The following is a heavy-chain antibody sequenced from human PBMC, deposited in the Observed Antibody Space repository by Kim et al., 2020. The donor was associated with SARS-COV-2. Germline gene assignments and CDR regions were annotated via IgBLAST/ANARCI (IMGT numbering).Heavy chain of an antibody. CDR2: IYHSGST. D-gene: IGHD2-8*02. CDR1: GGSISSCNW. CDR3: ARVGCTGDVCLLDY. V-gene: IGHV4-4*02. Sequence: SETLSLTCAVSGGSISSCNWWCWGRQPPGKGLEVIGEIYHSGSTNYTPSLKSRVTISVDKSKNQFSLNMSSVTAADTAVYYCARVGCTGDVCLLDYWGQGTLVTVSS. J-gene: IGHJ4*02.